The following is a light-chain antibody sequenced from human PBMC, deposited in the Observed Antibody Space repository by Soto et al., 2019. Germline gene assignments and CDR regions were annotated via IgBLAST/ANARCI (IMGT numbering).Light chain of an antibody. CDR1: SSDVGGYNY. V-gene: IGLV2-14*01. CDR2: EVS. CDR3: SSYTSNSTHWV. Sequence: QSALTQPASVSGSPGQSITISCTGTSSDVGGYNYVSWYQHHPGKAPKLMIYEVSNRPSSISNRFSGSKSGNTASLTISGLQAEDEADYYCSSYTSNSTHWVFGGGTQLTVL. J-gene: IGLJ3*02.